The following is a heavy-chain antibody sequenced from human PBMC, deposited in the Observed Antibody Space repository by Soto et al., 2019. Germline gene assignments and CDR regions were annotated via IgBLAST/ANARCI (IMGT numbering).Heavy chain of an antibody. CDR1: GGSISSYY. J-gene: IGHJ4*02. D-gene: IGHD3-16*01. CDR3: ARSRGGYFHY. V-gene: IGHV4-59*01. Sequence: QVQLQESGPGLVKPSETLSLTCTVSGGSISSYYWSWIRQPPGKGLEWIGYIYYSGSTNYNPSLKSGVTISVDTSKDQCSLTLSSVTGPDTAVYYCARSRGGYFHYWGQETLVTVS. CDR2: IYYSGST.